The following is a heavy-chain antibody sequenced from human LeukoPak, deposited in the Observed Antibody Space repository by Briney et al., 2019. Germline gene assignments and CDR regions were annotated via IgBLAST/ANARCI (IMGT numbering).Heavy chain of an antibody. J-gene: IGHJ6*03. CDR1: GLTFRNYA. Sequence: GGSLRLSCAASGLTFRNYALHWVRQAPGKGLEWVALISFDGSNTYYADSVKGRFTISRDTSGNTLYLQMNSLGGEDTAVYYCARESHPYYFYYHMDVWGKGTTVTVSS. CDR2: ISFDGSNT. CDR3: ARESHPYYFYYHMDV. V-gene: IGHV3-30*04.